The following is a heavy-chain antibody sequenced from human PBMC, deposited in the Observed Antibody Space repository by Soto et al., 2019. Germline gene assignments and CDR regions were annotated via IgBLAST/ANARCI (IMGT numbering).Heavy chain of an antibody. V-gene: IGHV3-7*01. CDR3: ANEGR. CDR2: VNQDGSVQ. J-gene: IGHJ4*02. Sequence: EVQLVDSGGGLVQPGGSLRLSCGASGFTFSKFWMSWVRQAPGKGPEWVASVNQDGSVQYYVDSVEGRFTISRDNGMNSLYLQMNSRRVEDTAAYDCANEGRWGQGTLVTVSS. CDR1: GFTFSKFW.